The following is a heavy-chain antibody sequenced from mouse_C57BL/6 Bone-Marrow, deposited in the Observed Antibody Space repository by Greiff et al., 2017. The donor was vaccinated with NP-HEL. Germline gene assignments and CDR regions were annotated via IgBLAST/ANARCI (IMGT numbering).Heavy chain of an antibody. CDR2: IYPGDGDT. CDR1: GYAFSSSW. V-gene: IGHV1-82*01. J-gene: IGHJ3*01. Sequence: QVQLKESGPELVKPGASVKISCKASGYAFSSSWMNWVKQRPGKGLEWIGRIYPGDGDTNYNGKFKGKATLTADKSSSTAYMQLSSLTSEDSAVYFCARRLGAYWGQGTLVTVSA. CDR3: ARRLGAY.